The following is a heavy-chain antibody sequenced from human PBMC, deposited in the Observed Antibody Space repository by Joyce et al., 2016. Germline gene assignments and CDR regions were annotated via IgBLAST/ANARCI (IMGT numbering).Heavy chain of an antibody. D-gene: IGHD6-6*01. CDR1: GFSFSGYW. J-gene: IGHJ5*02. CDR2: INTDGSST. Sequence: EVQLVESGGGLVQPGGSLRLSCAASGFSFSGYWIHWVRQAPGKGLGWVSLINTDGSSTRFADSVKGRFTIARDSAKNTLYLQMNSLGAEDTAVYYCVRGISARPGGPNWFDPWGQGTLVTVSS. V-gene: IGHV3-74*01. CDR3: VRGISARPGGPNWFDP.